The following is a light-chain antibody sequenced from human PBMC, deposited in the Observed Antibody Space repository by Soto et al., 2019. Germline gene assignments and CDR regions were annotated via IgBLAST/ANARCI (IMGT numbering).Light chain of an antibody. CDR2: DAS. J-gene: IGKJ4*01. Sequence: EIVMTQSPATLSLSPGERFTLSCRASQSVISNLSWYQQKPCHPPRLLIYDASNRATGIPASFSGSGSGSEFTLTNINLEPYDFAVCYWHQHCTRHTFGGGTTVDIK. CDR3: HQHCTRHT. V-gene: IGKV3-11*01. CDR1: QSVISN.